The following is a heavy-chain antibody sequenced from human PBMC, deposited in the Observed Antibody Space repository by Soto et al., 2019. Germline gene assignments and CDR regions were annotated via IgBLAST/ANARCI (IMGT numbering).Heavy chain of an antibody. CDR2: ISSSSSTI. D-gene: IGHD3-3*01. J-gene: IGHJ6*02. CDR1: GFTFSSYS. V-gene: IGHV3-48*02. CDR3: ARAIRFLEWQAERYYYGTDV. Sequence: GVSLRLSCAASGFTFSSYSMNWVPQAPGKGLERVSYISSSSSTIYYADSVKGRFTISRDNAKNSLYLQMSSLRDEDTAVYYCARAIRFLEWQAERYYYGTDVWGLGTTVTVSS.